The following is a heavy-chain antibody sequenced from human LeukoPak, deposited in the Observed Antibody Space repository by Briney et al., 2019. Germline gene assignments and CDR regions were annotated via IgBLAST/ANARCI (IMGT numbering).Heavy chain of an antibody. Sequence: KSRGSLRLSCVVSGIPFSDFYMNWIRQAPGKGLEWISYISSSSSYTDYAESVKGRFTISRDNAKSALYLQMNDLRVEDTAVYYCAAGTAANYWGQGTLVIVSS. CDR3: AAGTAANY. CDR1: GIPFSDFY. CDR2: ISSSSSYT. V-gene: IGHV3-11*03. D-gene: IGHD6-13*01. J-gene: IGHJ4*02.